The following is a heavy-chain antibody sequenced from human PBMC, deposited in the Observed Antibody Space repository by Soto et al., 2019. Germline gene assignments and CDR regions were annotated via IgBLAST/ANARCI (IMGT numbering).Heavy chain of an antibody. CDR2: ISGSGGST. J-gene: IGHJ4*02. V-gene: IGHV3-23*01. Sequence: EVQLLESGGGLVQPGGSLRLSCAASGFTFSSYAMSWVRQAPGKGLEWVSAISGSGGSTYYADSVKGRFTISRDNSKNTLYLQMNSLRAEDTALYYCAKAPVDYVWGSYDFWGQGTLVTVSS. D-gene: IGHD3-16*01. CDR3: AKAPVDYVWGSYDF. CDR1: GFTFSSYA.